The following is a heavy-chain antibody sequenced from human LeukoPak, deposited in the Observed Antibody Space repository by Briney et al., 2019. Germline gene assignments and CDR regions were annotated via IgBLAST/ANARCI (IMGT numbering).Heavy chain of an antibody. J-gene: IGHJ4*03. V-gene: IGHV3-30*18. CDR3: AKSGIEAAGSLVYFDY. Sequence: QPGRSLRLSCAASGFTFSSYGMHWVRQAPGKGLECVAVISYDGSNKYYTDSVKGRFTISRDNSKNTLYLQMNSLRAENTAVYYCAKSGIEAAGSLVYFDYWGQGTTVTVSS. D-gene: IGHD6-13*01. CDR2: ISYDGSNK. CDR1: GFTFSSYG.